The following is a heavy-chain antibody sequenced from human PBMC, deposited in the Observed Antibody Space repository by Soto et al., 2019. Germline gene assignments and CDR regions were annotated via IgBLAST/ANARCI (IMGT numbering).Heavy chain of an antibody. CDR2: IKSKTDGGTT. V-gene: IGHV3-15*07. CDR1: GFTFSNAW. CDR3: TTEWQLRGLLGGMDV. J-gene: IGHJ6*02. D-gene: IGHD1-1*01. Sequence: EVQLLESGGGWVKPGGSLRLSWAASGFTFSNAWRNWARQAPGKGLGWVGRIKSKTDGGTTDYAAPVKGRFTISRDDSKNTLYLQMNSLKTEDTAVYYCTTEWQLRGLLGGMDVWGQGTTVTVSS.